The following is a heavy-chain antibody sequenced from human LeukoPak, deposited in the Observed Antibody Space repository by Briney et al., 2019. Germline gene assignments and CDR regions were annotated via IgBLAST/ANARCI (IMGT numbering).Heavy chain of an antibody. CDR1: GYSFTGYY. D-gene: IGHD3-22*01. CDR2: INPNSCGT. V-gene: IGHV1-2*06. J-gene: IGHJ5*02. CDR3: ASNYYDSSGYYYDNWFDP. Sequence: ASVKVSCKASGYSFTGYYMHWVRQAPGQGLEWMGRINPNSCGTNYAQKFQGMVPMTRDQSISTAYMELRRLRSDDTAVYYCASNYYDSSGYYYDNWFDPWGQGTLVTVRS.